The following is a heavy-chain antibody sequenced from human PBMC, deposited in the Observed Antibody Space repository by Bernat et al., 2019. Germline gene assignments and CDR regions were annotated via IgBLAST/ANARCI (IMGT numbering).Heavy chain of an antibody. CDR3: AKDYQQLVLDY. D-gene: IGHD6-13*01. Sequence: EVQLLESGGGLVQPGGSLRLSCAASGFTFSSFAMSWVRQAPGKGLEWVSVISSSGSSTYYADSVKGRFTISRDNSKNTLYLKMNSLRAEDTALYYCAKDYQQLVLDYWGQGTLVTVSS. V-gene: IGHV3-23*01. J-gene: IGHJ4*02. CDR1: GFTFSSFA. CDR2: ISSSGSST.